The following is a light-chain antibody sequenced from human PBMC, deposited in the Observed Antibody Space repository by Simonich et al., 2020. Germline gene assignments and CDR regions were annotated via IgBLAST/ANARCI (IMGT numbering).Light chain of an antibody. Sequence: NFMLTQPHSVSESPGKTVTISCTRISGSIASNYVQWYQQRPGSSTTTVIYEYNQRPSRVPVRFAGSIDSSSNSASLTISGLKTEDEADYYCQSYDSSNQVFGGGTKLTVL. CDR3: QSYDSSNQV. CDR2: EYN. J-gene: IGLJ2*01. V-gene: IGLV6-57*01. CDR1: SGSIASNY.